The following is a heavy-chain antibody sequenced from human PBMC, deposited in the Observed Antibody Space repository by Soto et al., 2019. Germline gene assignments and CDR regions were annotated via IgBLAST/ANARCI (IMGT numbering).Heavy chain of an antibody. V-gene: IGHV1-69*13. J-gene: IGHJ5*02. CDR3: ARVARSAAFGGFDP. CDR1: GGTFSSYA. Sequence: SVKVSCKASGGTFSSYAISWVRQAPGQGLEWMGGIIPIFGTANYAQKFQGRVTITADESTSTAYMELSSLRSEDTAVYYCARVARSAAFGGFDPWGQGTLVTVSS. CDR2: IIPIFGTA. D-gene: IGHD3-10*01.